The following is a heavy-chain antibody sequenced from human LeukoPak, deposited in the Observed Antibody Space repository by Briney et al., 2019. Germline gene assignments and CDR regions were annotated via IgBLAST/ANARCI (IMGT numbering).Heavy chain of an antibody. D-gene: IGHD3-10*01. CDR2: INHSGST. J-gene: IGHJ4*02. Sequence: PSKTLSLTCTVSGGSISSGSYYWSWIRQPAGKGLEWIGEINHSGSTNYNPSLKSRVTISVDTSKNQFSLKLSSVTAADTAVYYCASAGGGYYGSGSYNYWGQGTLVTVSS. CDR3: ASAGGGYYGSGSYNY. CDR1: GGSISSGSYY. V-gene: IGHV4-61*10.